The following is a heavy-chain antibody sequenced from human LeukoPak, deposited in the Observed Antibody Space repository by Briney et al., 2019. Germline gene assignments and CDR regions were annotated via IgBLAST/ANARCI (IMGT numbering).Heavy chain of an antibody. V-gene: IGHV3-23*01. J-gene: IGHJ4*02. Sequence: QPGGSLRLSCAASGFTFSSYAMSWVRQAPGKGLEWVSAISGSGGSTYYADSVKGRFTISRDNSKNTLYLQMNSLRAEDTAVYYCAKRGKIVVVPAATTHPYYFDYWGQGTLVTVSS. CDR2: ISGSGGST. CDR3: AKRGKIVVVPAATTHPYYFDY. D-gene: IGHD2-2*01. CDR1: GFTFSSYA.